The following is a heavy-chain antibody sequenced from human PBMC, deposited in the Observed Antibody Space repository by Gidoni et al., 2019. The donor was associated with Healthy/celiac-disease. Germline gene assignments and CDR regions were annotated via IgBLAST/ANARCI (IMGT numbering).Heavy chain of an antibody. CDR2: ISSSSSYI. D-gene: IGHD3-22*01. Sequence: EVQLVESGGGLVKPGGSLRLSCAASGFTFSSYSMNWVRQAQGKVLEWVSSISSSSSYIYYADSVKGRFTISRDNAKNSLYLQMNSLRAEDTAVYYCARNRKLHYDSSGYYGAFDIWGQGTMVTVSS. V-gene: IGHV3-21*01. CDR3: ARNRKLHYDSSGYYGAFDI. CDR1: GFTFSSYS. J-gene: IGHJ3*02.